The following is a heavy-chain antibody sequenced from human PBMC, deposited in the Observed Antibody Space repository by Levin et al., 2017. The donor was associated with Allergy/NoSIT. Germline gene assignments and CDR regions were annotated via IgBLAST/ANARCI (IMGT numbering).Heavy chain of an antibody. CDR1: GCSISSSYFY. V-gene: IGHV4-39*01. Sequence: SETLSLTCTASGCSISSSYFYWGWHRPAPGQGLDSIGCICSSGNTSYYPSLQCRVTTSVSTSKNQFSLKLSSVTAADTAVYYCARQCYDILTGYYNFDYWGQGTLVTVSS. D-gene: IGHD3-9*01. CDR3: ARQCYDILTGYYNFDY. CDR2: ICSSGNT. J-gene: IGHJ4*02.